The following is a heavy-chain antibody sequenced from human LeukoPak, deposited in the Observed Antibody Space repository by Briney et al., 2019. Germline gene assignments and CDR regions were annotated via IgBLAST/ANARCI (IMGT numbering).Heavy chain of an antibody. CDR3: ARANSIVGENDY. V-gene: IGHV5-51*04. J-gene: IGHJ4*02. Sequence: GESLKISCKVSGYSFTTYWIGWVRQMPGKGLEWMGIIYPGDSDTKYSPSFQGQVTISADKPISTAYLQWSSLKASDTAMYYCARANSIVGENDYWGQGTLVTVSS. CDR2: IYPGDSDT. D-gene: IGHD1-26*01. CDR1: GYSFTTYW.